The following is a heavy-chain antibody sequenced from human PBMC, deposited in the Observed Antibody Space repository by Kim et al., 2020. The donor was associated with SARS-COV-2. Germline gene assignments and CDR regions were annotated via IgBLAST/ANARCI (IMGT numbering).Heavy chain of an antibody. J-gene: IGHJ4*02. Sequence: SETLSLTCAVYGGSFRGYYWSWIRQPPGKGLEWIGEINHSGSTNYNPSLKSRVTISVDTSKNQFSLKLSSVTAADTAVYYCARAPYGSGSYYYWGQGTLV. D-gene: IGHD3-10*01. CDR3: ARAPYGSGSYYY. CDR2: INHSGST. V-gene: IGHV4-34*01. CDR1: GGSFRGYY.